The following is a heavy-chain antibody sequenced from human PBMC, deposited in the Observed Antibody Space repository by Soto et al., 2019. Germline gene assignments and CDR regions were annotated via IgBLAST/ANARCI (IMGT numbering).Heavy chain of an antibody. J-gene: IGHJ3*01. Sequence: QITVKGSGPTLVKPTQTLTLTCSLSGISLSTSGVGLGWIRQTPGKALEWLALIYWNDDKHYTPSLKSRLTITKDTSKNQAVLTMTNMDPVDTATYYCARGPATLPVFVFDVWGQGTVVTVSS. D-gene: IGHD1-1*01. CDR1: GISLSTSGVG. V-gene: IGHV2-5*01. CDR2: IYWNDDK. CDR3: ARGPATLPVFVFDV.